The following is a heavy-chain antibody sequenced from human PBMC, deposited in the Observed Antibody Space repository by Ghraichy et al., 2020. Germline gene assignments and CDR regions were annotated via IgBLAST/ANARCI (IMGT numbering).Heavy chain of an antibody. CDR2: IKYDGSAE. CDR3: ARGWGRFDY. CDR1: GFAYNSYW. D-gene: IGHD2-21*02. Sequence: GESLRLSCAASGFAYNSYWMNWVRQAPGKGLEWVAYIKYDGSAEYYVDSVKGRFAISRDNAQNSLFLQMNSLRAEDTAVYYCARGWGRFDYWGQGTLVTVSS. J-gene: IGHJ4*02. V-gene: IGHV3-7*01.